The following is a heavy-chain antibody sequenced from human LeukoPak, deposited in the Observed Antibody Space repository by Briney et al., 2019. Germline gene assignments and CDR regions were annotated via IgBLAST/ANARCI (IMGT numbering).Heavy chain of an antibody. D-gene: IGHD6-13*01. V-gene: IGHV1-2*02. J-gene: IGHJ4*02. CDR1: GYTFTGYY. CDR2: INPDSGGT. Sequence: ASVKVSCKASGYTFTGYYMHWVRQAPGQGLEWMGWINPDSGGTNYAQKFQGRVTMTRDTSISTAYMELSSLRSEDTAVYYCASSGYSSSRGFDYWGQGTLVTVSS. CDR3: ASSGYSSSRGFDY.